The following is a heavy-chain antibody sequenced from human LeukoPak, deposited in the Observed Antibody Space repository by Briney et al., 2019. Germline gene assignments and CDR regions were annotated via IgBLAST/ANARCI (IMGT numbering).Heavy chain of an antibody. CDR3: ARENPHYYGSGSTYYYYYYMDV. CDR1: GGFVSHYS. Sequence: PSETMSLTCAVYGGFVSHYSWRWIRQSPGKGRECIGEINHSGSPNYNPSLKSRVIISVDTSKNQFSLKLSSVTAADTAVYYCARENPHYYGSGSTYYYYYYMDVWGKGTTVAISS. J-gene: IGHJ6*03. D-gene: IGHD3-10*01. CDR2: INHSGSP. V-gene: IGHV4-34*01.